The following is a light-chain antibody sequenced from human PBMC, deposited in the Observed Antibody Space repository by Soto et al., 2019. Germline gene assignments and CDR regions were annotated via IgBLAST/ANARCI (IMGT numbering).Light chain of an antibody. V-gene: IGKV1-5*01. J-gene: IGKJ4*01. CDR1: QSIDRW. CDR2: DVA. CDR3: QQYNSYPLT. Sequence: DIQMTQSPSTLSASVGERVTITCRASQSIDRWLAWYQQRPGRAPKLLIYDVANFETGVPSRFSGSGSETEFTLTISSLQPDDFATYYCQQYNSYPLTFGGGTKVDIK.